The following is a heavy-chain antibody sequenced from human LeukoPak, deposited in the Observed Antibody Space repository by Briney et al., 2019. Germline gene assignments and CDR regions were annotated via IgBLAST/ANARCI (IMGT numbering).Heavy chain of an antibody. CDR3: AREGVNYDY. CDR1: GFTFSHAW. Sequence: GGSLRLSCAASGFTFSHAWMNWVRQAPGKGLEWVGRIKTDNAGGTTDYAAPVKGRFTISRDDSDNTLYLQMGSLRTEDMAVYYCAREGVNYDYWGQGTLVTVSS. V-gene: IGHV3-15*01. J-gene: IGHJ4*02. CDR2: IKTDNAGGTT. D-gene: IGHD1-7*01.